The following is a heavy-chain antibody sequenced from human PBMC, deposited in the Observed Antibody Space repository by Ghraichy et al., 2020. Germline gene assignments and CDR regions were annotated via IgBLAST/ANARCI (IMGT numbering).Heavy chain of an antibody. CDR1: GGSVSSGNYY. CDR3: ARGYHSSSWYSNL. D-gene: IGHD6-13*01. V-gene: IGHV4-61*01. CDR2: IYYSGST. J-gene: IGHJ2*01. Sequence: SETLSLTCTFTGGSVSSGNYYWSWIRQAPGKGLEWIGYIYYSGSTDYNPSLRSRVTISIDASKNQFSLNLSSVTAADTAVYYCARGYHSSSWYSNLWGRGTLVTVSS.